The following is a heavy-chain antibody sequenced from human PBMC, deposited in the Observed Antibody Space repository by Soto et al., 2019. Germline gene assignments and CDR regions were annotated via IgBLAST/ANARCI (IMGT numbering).Heavy chain of an antibody. CDR3: AKTSRSGILVPIDY. V-gene: IGHV3-21*04. CDR1: GFTFSSYS. D-gene: IGHD3-10*01. CDR2: ISSSGSNI. Sequence: PGGSLRLSCAASGFTFSSYSMNWVRQAPGKGLEWVSSISSSGSNIYYADSVKGRFTISRDNSKNTLYLQMNSLRAEDTALYSCAKTSRSGILVPIDYWGQGALVTVSS. J-gene: IGHJ4*02.